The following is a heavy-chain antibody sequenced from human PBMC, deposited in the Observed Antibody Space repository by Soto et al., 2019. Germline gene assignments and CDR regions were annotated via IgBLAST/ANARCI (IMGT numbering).Heavy chain of an antibody. CDR1: GFTFSSRW. D-gene: IGHD4-17*01. CDR3: ARGTQTTVTTRLFDC. J-gene: IGHJ4*02. Sequence: EVQLVESGGGLVQPGGSLRLSCAASGFTFSSRWMHWVRQAPGKGLVWVSRINSDGTTITYADSVKGRFTISRDNAKNTFYVQMNSLRAEATAVYYCARGTQTTVTTRLFDCWGQGTLVTVSS. CDR2: INSDGTTI. V-gene: IGHV3-74*01.